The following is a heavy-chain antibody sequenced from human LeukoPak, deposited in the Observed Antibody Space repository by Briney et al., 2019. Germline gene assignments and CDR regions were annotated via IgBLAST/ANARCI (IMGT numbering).Heavy chain of an antibody. CDR3: AKNLRRRQNSGDFYYMRV. CDR2: ISGSGDGT. V-gene: IGHV3-23*01. D-gene: IGHD5-12*01. Sequence: PGGSLRLSCAASGFTFSSYAMTWARHAPDRGLEWVSSISGSGDGTNYADSVKGRSTISRENSKNTLYLQMNNLRVEDTAVYYCAKNLRRRQNSGDFYYMRVWGKGPTVTVSS. J-gene: IGHJ6*03. CDR1: GFTFSSYA.